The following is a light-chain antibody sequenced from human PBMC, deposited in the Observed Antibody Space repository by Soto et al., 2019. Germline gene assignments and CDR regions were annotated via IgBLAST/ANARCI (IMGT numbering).Light chain of an antibody. CDR3: QQYGSSPLIT. CDR1: QGISNY. J-gene: IGKJ5*01. V-gene: IGKV1-27*01. Sequence: DIQMTQSPSSLSASVGDRVTITCRVSQGISNYLAWYQQKPGKVPKLLIYAASTLQSGVPSRFSGSGSGTDFTLTISRLEPEDFAVYYCQQYGSSPLITFGQGTLLEV. CDR2: AAS.